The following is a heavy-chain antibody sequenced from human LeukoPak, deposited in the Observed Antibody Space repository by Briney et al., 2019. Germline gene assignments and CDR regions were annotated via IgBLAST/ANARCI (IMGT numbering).Heavy chain of an antibody. V-gene: IGHV4-4*07. J-gene: IGHJ6*02. CDR3: ASSRFGVVTPWITRMDV. D-gene: IGHD3-3*02. CDR2: IYTSGST. Sequence: SETLSLTCTVSGGSISSYYWSWIRQPAGKGLEWIGRIYTSGSTNYNPSLKSRVTMSVDTSKNQFSLKLSSVTAADTAVYYCASSRFGVVTPWITRMDVWGQGTTVTVSS. CDR1: GGSISSYY.